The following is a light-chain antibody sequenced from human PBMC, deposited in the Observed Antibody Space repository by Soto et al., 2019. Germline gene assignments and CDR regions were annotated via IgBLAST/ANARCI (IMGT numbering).Light chain of an antibody. V-gene: IGKV1-27*01. CDR2: DAS. J-gene: IGKJ1*01. CDR3: QQYDSFPWT. CDR1: QGLSSD. Sequence: DIQMTQSPSSLSASVGDRVTITCRASQGLSSDLAWYQQKPGKVPKLLIYDASTLQSGVPSRFSGSGSGTDFTLTISSLQPEDVATYYCQQYDSFPWTFGQGTNVDIK.